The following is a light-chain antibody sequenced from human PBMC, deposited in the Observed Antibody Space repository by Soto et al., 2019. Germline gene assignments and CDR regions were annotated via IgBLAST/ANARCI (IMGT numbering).Light chain of an antibody. Sequence: VQMTKSASTLCASVGDRVNMTFRASQNIGSWVASYQQQPGKGPKFLINKVSNLESGVPSRISGSGSGTEFTLTISSLQPDDFATYYCLQFNTFPWTFGQGTKVDIK. J-gene: IGKJ1*01. V-gene: IGKV1-5*03. CDR2: KVS. CDR1: QNIGSW. CDR3: LQFNTFPWT.